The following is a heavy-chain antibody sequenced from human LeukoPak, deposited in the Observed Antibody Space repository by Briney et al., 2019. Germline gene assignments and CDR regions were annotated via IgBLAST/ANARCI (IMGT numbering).Heavy chain of an antibody. CDR3: ARFADSSGYYSRSDY. D-gene: IGHD3-22*01. V-gene: IGHV1-18*01. CDR1: GYTFTSYG. Sequence: ASVKVSCKASGYTFTSYGISWVRQAPGQGLEWMGWISAYNGNTNYAQKLQGRVTMTTDTSTSTAYMELRSLRSEDTAVYYCARFADSSGYYSRSDYWGQGTLVTVSS. J-gene: IGHJ4*02. CDR2: ISAYNGNT.